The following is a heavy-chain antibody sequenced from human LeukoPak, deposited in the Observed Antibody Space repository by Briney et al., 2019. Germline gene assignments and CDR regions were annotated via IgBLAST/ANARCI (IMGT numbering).Heavy chain of an antibody. CDR3: AKESSGWYYGMDV. D-gene: IGHD6-19*01. CDR2: ISWNSGSI. V-gene: IGHV3-9*01. Sequence: GGSLRLSCAAPGFTFDDYAMHWVRQAPGKGLEWVSGISWNSGSIGYADSVKGRFTISRDNAKNSLYLQMNSLRAEDTALYYCAKESSGWYYGMDVWGQGTTVTVSS. CDR1: GFTFDDYA. J-gene: IGHJ6*02.